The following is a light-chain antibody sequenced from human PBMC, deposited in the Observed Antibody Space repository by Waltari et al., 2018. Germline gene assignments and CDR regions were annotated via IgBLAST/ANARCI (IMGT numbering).Light chain of an antibody. V-gene: IGLV1-47*01. Sequence: QSVMTQPPSASGTPGQRVSISCSGTTSNIGSNYVHWYQQVPGTAPQLLIHTNNRRPSGVPDRFSASKSDTSASLVIAGLQSEDEAEYYCAAWDGSLRGLVFGTGTQVTV. CDR3: AAWDGSLRGLV. CDR1: TSNIGSNY. J-gene: IGLJ1*01. CDR2: TNN.